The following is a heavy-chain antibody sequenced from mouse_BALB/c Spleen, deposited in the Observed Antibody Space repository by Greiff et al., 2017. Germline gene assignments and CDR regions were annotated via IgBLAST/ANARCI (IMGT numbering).Heavy chain of an antibody. D-gene: IGHD2-10*01. V-gene: IGHV1-7*01. CDR1: GYTFTSYW. CDR2: INPSTGYT. Sequence: VQLQQSGAELAKPGASVKMSCKASGYTFTSYWMHWVKQRPGQGLEWIGYINPSTGYTEYNQKFKDKATLTADKSSSTAYMQLSSLTSEDSAVYYCARGAYYGNYDYAMDYWGQGTSGTVAS. J-gene: IGHJ4*01. CDR3: ARGAYYGNYDYAMDY.